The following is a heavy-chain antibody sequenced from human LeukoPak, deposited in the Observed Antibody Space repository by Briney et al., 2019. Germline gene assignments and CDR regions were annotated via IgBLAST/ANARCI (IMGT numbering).Heavy chain of an antibody. CDR3: ARKDRLGYSYGQGPFDF. V-gene: IGHV3-30*03. D-gene: IGHD5-18*01. CDR1: GFTFSNYG. CDR2: ISYDGNEK. J-gene: IGHJ4*02. Sequence: PGRSLRLSCAASGFTFSNYGMHWVRQAPGKGLEWVAVISYDGNEKYYADSVKGRFTISRDNAKNSLYLQMNSLRAEDTAVYYCARKDRLGYSYGQGPFDFWGQGTLVTVSS.